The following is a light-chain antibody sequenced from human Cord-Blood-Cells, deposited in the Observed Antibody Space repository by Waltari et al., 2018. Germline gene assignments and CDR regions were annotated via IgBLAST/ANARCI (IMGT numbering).Light chain of an antibody. CDR3: SSYTSSSTLEV. CDR2: EVS. J-gene: IGLJ1*01. V-gene: IGLV2-14*01. Sequence: QSALPHPAYVSGSPGQSITISCTGTSRDAAGYTSLSLYQQHPGKAPKLMIYEVSNRPSGVSNRFSGSKSGNTASLTIAGLQAEDEADYYCSSYTSSSTLEVFGTGTKVTVL. CDR1: SRDAAGYTS.